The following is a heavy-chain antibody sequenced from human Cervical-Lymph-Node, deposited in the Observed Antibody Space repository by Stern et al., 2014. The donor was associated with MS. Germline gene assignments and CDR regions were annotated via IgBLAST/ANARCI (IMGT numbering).Heavy chain of an antibody. V-gene: IGHV1-69*01. CDR2: IIPIFGTA. J-gene: IGHJ6*02. CDR3: ARGELKEGLVRGMDV. Sequence: VQLEESGAEVKKPGSSVKVSCKASGGTFRSYAISWVRQAPGQGLEWMGGIIPIFGTANDAQKFQGRVTITADESTSTAYMELSSLRSEDTAVYYCARGELKEGLVRGMDVWGQGTTVTVSS. CDR1: GGTFRSYA. D-gene: IGHD1-26*01.